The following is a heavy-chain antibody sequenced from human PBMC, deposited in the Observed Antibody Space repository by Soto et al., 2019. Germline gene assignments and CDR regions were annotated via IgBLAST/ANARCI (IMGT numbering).Heavy chain of an antibody. CDR3: AKDMQWGGMTTIHYFDS. J-gene: IGHJ4*02. Sequence: EVQLVESGGGLVQPGRSLRLSCAASGFTVDDYAMHWVRQAPGKGLEWVSGISSNSDTIDYADSVKGRFTISRDNAKHSRFLQMSSLRPEDTALYYCAKDMQWGGMTTIHYFDSWGQGTLVTVSS. CDR1: GFTVDDYA. D-gene: IGHD4-17*01. CDR2: ISSNSDTI. V-gene: IGHV3-9*01.